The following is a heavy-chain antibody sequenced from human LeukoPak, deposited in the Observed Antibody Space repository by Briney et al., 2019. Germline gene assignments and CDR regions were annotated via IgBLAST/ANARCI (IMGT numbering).Heavy chain of an antibody. CDR3: ARGRGYIYGYDY. V-gene: IGHV3-64*01. D-gene: IGHD5-18*01. Sequence: GGSLRLSCAASGFIFSNYDMHWVRQAPGKGLEYVSHISTNGGSTYYAISVKGRFTISRDNSKNTLYLQMGSLRAEDMAVYYCARGRGYIYGYDYWGQGTLVTVSS. CDR2: ISTNGGST. J-gene: IGHJ4*02. CDR1: GFIFSNYD.